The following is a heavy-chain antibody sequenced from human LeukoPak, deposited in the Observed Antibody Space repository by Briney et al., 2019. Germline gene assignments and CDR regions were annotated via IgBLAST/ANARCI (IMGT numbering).Heavy chain of an antibody. CDR2: ISATGSST. Sequence: PGGSLRLSCAASGFTFSTYTMAWVRQAPGKGLEWVSTISATGSSTYYADSVKGRFTVSRDNSKNTLYLQMSSLRAEDTAVYYCAKDRITFGGAIVMTYWGQGTLVTVSS. J-gene: IGHJ4*02. CDR3: AKDRITFGGAIVMTY. CDR1: GFTFSTYT. V-gene: IGHV3-23*01. D-gene: IGHD3-16*02.